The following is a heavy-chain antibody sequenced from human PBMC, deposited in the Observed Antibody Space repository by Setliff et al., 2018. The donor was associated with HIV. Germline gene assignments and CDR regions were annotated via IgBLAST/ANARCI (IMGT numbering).Heavy chain of an antibody. J-gene: IGHJ5*01. CDR2: INTDGSSA. V-gene: IGHV3-74*03. CDR1: GFTFSNSW. Sequence: PGGSLRLSCAASGFTFSNSWMHWVRQAPGKGLVWVSRINTDGSSATYAASVKGRFTNSRDNAKNTLYLQMDSLRAEDTAVYYCARGGANPSWFDSWGQGTLVTVSS. D-gene: IGHD3-16*01. CDR3: ARGGANPSWFDS.